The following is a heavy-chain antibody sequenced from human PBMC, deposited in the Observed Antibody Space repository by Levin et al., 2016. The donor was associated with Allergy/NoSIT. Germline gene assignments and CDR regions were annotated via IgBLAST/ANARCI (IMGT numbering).Heavy chain of an antibody. CDR3: ARGIRATMTMSFYYYAMDV. CDR2: INPMFDIA. V-gene: IGHV1-69*17. J-gene: IGHJ6*02. Sequence: WVRQAPGQGLEWVGGINPMFDIANYAQKFQDRVTIIADKSTSTAYMELRSLRSEDTAVYYCARGIRATMTMSFYYYAMDVWGQGTTVTVSS. D-gene: IGHD5-24*01.